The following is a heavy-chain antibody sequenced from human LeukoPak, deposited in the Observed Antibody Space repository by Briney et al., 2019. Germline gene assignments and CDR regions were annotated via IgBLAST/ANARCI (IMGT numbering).Heavy chain of an antibody. J-gene: IGHJ4*02. CDR1: GGSISSSSYY. CDR2: IYYSGST. Sequence: SETLSLTCTVSGGSISSSSYYWGWIRQPPGKGLEWIGSIYYSGSTYYNPSLKSRVTISVDTSKNQFSLKLSSVTAADTAVYYCARADSPRIQLWLPFDYWGQGTLVTVSS. D-gene: IGHD5-18*01. CDR3: ARADSPRIQLWLPFDY. V-gene: IGHV4-39*07.